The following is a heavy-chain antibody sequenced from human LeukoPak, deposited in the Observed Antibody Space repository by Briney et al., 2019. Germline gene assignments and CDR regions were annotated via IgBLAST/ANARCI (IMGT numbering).Heavy chain of an antibody. J-gene: IGHJ4*02. D-gene: IGHD4-23*01. Sequence: GASVKVSCKTSGYTFTNYAMNWVRQAPGQGLEWMGWINTNTGNPTYAQGFTGRFVFSLDTSVSTAYLQISSLKAEDTAVYYCARDSPIDCGGNPDYWGQGTLVTVSS. V-gene: IGHV7-4-1*02. CDR3: ARDSPIDCGGNPDY. CDR1: GYTFTNYA. CDR2: INTNTGNP.